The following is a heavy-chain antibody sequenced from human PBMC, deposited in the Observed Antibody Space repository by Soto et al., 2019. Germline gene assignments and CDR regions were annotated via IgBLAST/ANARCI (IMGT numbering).Heavy chain of an antibody. J-gene: IGHJ5*02. Sequence: ETLSLTCTVSGDSISSSNWWSWVRQAPGKGLDWVSVIYSGGNSYYAVSVQGRFTISRDNSKNTVYLQMNGLRGEDTAIYYCARLGPYGSETYSFRYNWFDPWGREPWSPSPQ. CDR1: GDSISSSNW. CDR3: ARLGPYGSETYSFRYNWFDP. D-gene: IGHD3-10*01. V-gene: IGHV3-53*01. CDR2: IYSGGNS.